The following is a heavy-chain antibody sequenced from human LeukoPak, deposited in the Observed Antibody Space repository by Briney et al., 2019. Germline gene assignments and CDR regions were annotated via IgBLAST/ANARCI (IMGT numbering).Heavy chain of an antibody. V-gene: IGHV6-1*01. CDR1: GDSVSSNSAA. J-gene: IGHJ6*03. D-gene: IGHD3-3*01. CDR2: TYYRSKWYN. Sequence: SQTLSLTCAISGDSVSSNSAAWNWIRQSPSRGLEWLGRTYYRSKWYNDYAVSVKSRITINPDTSKNQFSLQLNSVTPEDTAVYYCARESRTIFGVVGYYYYYMDVWGKGTTVTVSS. CDR3: ARESRTIFGVVGYYYYYMDV.